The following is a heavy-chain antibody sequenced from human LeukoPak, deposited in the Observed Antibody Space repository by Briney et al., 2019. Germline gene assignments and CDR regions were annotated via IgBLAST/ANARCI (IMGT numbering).Heavy chain of an antibody. D-gene: IGHD3-9*01. CDR3: ARVHYDILTGYSYFDY. CDR1: GYTFTSYG. V-gene: IGHV1-18*01. Sequence: ASVKVSCKASGYTFTSYGISWVRQAPGQGLEWMGWISAYNDNTNYAQKLQGRVTMTTDTSTSTAYMELRSLRSDDTTVYYCARVHYDILTGYSYFDYWGQGTLVTVSS. J-gene: IGHJ4*02. CDR2: ISAYNDNT.